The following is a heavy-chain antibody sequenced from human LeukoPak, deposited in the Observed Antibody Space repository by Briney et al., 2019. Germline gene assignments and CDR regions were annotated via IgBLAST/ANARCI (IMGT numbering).Heavy chain of an antibody. CDR2: MYQRGST. D-gene: IGHD4-11*01. J-gene: IGHJ6*03. V-gene: IGHV4-38-2*01. CDR3: ARHRGDNSNPRYYFYYMDV. CDR1: GHSISSGYY. Sequence: SETLSLTCSVSGHSISSGYYWGWIRQPPGKGLEWIETMYQRGSTYYNPSLKSRVTMSGDTSKNHFSLKLSSVIAADAAVYYCARHRGDNSNPRYYFYYMDVWGKGTTVTVSS.